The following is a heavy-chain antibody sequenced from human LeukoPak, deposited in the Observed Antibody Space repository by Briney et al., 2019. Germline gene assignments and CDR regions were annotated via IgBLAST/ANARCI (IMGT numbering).Heavy chain of an antibody. V-gene: IGHV4-61*02. Sequence: SETLSLTCTVSGGSISSVSYYWSWIRQPAGKGLEWIGRIYTSGSTNYNPSLKSRVTISVDTSKNQFSLKLSSVTAADTAVYYCARARKGYCSSTSCYNSGNYYYYYMDVWGKGTTVTVSS. CDR2: IYTSGST. D-gene: IGHD2-2*02. CDR1: GGSISSVSYY. CDR3: ARARKGYCSSTSCYNSGNYYYYYMDV. J-gene: IGHJ6*03.